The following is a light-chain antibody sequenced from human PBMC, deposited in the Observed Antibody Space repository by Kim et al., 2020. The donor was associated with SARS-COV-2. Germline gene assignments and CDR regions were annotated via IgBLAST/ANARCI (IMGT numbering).Light chain of an antibody. Sequence: QRVNISCTGSSSNIGAGFDVHWYQHLPGTAPKLLIYGNDNRPSGVPDRFSGSKSGTSASLAITGLQAEDEADYYCQSYDTSLSGYVFGTGTKVTVL. CDR1: SSNIGAGFD. CDR3: QSYDTSLSGYV. CDR2: GND. V-gene: IGLV1-40*01. J-gene: IGLJ1*01.